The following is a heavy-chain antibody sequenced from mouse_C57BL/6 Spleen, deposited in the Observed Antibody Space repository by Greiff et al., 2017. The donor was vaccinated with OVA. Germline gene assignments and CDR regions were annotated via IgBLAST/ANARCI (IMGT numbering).Heavy chain of an antibody. CDR2: IDPSDSYT. CDR1: GYTFTSYW. CDR3: ARILYGSSPWFAY. J-gene: IGHJ3*01. V-gene: IGHV1-69*01. Sequence: QVQLKQPGAELVMPGASVKLSCKASGYTFTSYWMHWVKQRPGQGLEWIGEIDPSDSYTNYNQKFKGKSTLTVDKSSSTAYMQLSSLTSEDSAVYYCARILYGSSPWFAYWGQGTLVTVSA. D-gene: IGHD1-1*01.